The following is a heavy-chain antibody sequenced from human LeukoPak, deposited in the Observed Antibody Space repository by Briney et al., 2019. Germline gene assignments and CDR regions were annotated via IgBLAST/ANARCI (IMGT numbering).Heavy chain of an antibody. CDR1: GGSISSSSYY. D-gene: IGHD6-13*01. CDR2: IYYSGST. J-gene: IGHJ5*02. CDR3: ARAGRAYSSSWYWFDP. V-gene: IGHV4-39*07. Sequence: SETLSLTCTVSGGSISSSSYYWGWIRQPPGKGLEWIGSIYYSGSTYYNPSLKSRVTISVDTSKNQFSLKLTSVTAADTAVYYCARAGRAYSSSWYWFDPWGQGTLVTVSS.